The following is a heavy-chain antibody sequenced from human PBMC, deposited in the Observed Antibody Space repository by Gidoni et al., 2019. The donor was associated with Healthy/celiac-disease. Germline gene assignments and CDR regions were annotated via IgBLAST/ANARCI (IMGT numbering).Heavy chain of an antibody. CDR1: GRSFSGYY. J-gene: IGHJ5*02. CDR3: ARWDIVATIRFDP. D-gene: IGHD5-12*01. Sequence: QVQLQQWRAGLLTPSETLSLTCAVYGRSFSGYYWSWIRQPPGKGLEWIGEINHSGSTNYNPSLKSRVTISVDTSKNQFSLKLSSVTAADTAVYYCARWDIVATIRFDPWGQGTLVTVSS. CDR2: INHSGST. V-gene: IGHV4-34*01.